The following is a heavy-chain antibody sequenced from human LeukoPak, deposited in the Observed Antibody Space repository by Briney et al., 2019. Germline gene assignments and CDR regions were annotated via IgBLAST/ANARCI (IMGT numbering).Heavy chain of an antibody. Sequence: GGSLRLSCAASGFTFSTYWMTWVRQAPGEGLDWVATIKPDGSEKYYVDSVKGRFTISRDNAKNSLYLQMNSLRAEDAAVYYCARGGITFGPWGRGTLVTVSS. CDR2: IKPDGSEK. V-gene: IGHV3-7*01. CDR3: ARGGITFGP. CDR1: GFTFSTYW. J-gene: IGHJ5*02. D-gene: IGHD1-26*01.